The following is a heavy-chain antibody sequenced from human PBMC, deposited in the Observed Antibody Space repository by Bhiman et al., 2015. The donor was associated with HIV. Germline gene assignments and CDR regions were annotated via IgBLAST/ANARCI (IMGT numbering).Heavy chain of an antibody. D-gene: IGHD1-7*01. Sequence: EVQLVESGGGLVKPGGSLRLSCAASGFTFSSYSMNWVRQAPGKGLQWVSSISSSGTYIYYGDSMKGRFTISRDNAKNSLYLQMNSLRAEDTAVYYWARSNYLGAYDIWGQGTMVTVSS. CDR2: ISSSGTYI. CDR3: ARSNYLGAYDI. CDR1: GFTFSSYS. J-gene: IGHJ3*02. V-gene: IGHV3-21*01.